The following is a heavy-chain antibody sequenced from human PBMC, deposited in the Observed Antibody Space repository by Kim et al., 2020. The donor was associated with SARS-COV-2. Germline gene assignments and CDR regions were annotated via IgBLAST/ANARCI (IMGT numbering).Heavy chain of an antibody. CDR2: IYTSGST. V-gene: IGHV4-61*02. D-gene: IGHD3-10*01. CDR3: AREGGLLWFGEP. Sequence: SETLSLTCTVSGGSISSGSYYWSWIRQPAGKGLEWIGRIYTSGSTNYNPSLKSRVTISVDTSKNQFSLKLSSVTAADTAVYYCAREGGLLWFGEPWGQGTLVTVSS. J-gene: IGHJ5*02. CDR1: GGSISSGSYY.